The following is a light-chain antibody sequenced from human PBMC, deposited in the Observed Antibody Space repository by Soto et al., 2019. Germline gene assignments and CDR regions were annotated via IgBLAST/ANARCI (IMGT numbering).Light chain of an antibody. CDR2: AAS. V-gene: IGKV1-39*01. J-gene: IGKJ2*01. CDR1: QSISSY. CDR3: QQSYSTPRT. Sequence: DIQMTQSPSSLSASVGDRVTITCRSSQSISSYLNWYQQKPGKAPKLLIYAASSLQSGVPSRFSGSRSGTDFTLTISSLKPEDFATYYCQQSYSTPRTFGQGTQLEIK.